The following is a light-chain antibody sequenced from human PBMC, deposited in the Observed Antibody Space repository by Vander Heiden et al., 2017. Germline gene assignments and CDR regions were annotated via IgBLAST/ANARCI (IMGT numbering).Light chain of an antibody. CDR3: QQYYTPPLT. Sequence: DIVMNQSPDSMTVSLGERATLNCKSSQTVFDASNNKNSLAWYQQKAGQPPELLINWASTRESGVPDRISGSGSGTNFTLTISSLQAEDVALYYCQQYYTPPLTFGGGTKVEIK. CDR2: WAS. V-gene: IGKV4-1*01. CDR1: QTVFDASNNKNS. J-gene: IGKJ4*01.